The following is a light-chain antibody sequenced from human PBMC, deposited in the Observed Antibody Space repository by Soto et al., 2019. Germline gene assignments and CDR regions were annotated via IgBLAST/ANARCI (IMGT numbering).Light chain of an antibody. CDR1: SSNIGGYNI. CDR3: CSYVGATTYV. J-gene: IGLJ1*01. CDR2: EGV. V-gene: IGLV2-23*01. Sequence: QSVLTQPASVSGSPGQSITISCSSTSSNIGGYNIVSWYQQHPGKAPKVIIYEGVKRPSGVSDRFSGSTSGVTASLTISGLQAEDEAEYYCCSYVGATTYVFGSGTTVTVL.